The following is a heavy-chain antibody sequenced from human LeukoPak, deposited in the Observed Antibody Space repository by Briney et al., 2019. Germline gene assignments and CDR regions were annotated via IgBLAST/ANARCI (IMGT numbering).Heavy chain of an antibody. J-gene: IGHJ4*02. D-gene: IGHD3-10*01. CDR1: GFTFSRYG. CDR2: ISSDGSIK. Sequence: PERSLRLSCAASGFTFSRYGMHWVRQAPGKGLDWVTVISSDGSIKYHAASVKGRLTISRDNSNNTVYLQMNSLRADDTAVYYCAKVLNYYGSGYFDYWGQGTLVTVSS. V-gene: IGHV3-30*12. CDR3: AKVLNYYGSGYFDY.